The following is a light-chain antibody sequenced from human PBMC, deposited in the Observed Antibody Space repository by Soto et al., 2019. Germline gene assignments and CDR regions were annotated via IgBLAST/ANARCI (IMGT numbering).Light chain of an antibody. CDR3: CSYAGSLYV. CDR1: SSDVGSYNL. CDR2: EVS. V-gene: IGLV2-23*02. J-gene: IGLJ1*01. Sequence: VLAQPASVSGSPGQSITISCTGTSSDVGSYNLVSWYQQHPGKAPKLMIYEVSKRPSGVSNRFSGSKSGKTASLTISGLQAEDEADYYCCSYAGSLYVFGTGTKVTLL.